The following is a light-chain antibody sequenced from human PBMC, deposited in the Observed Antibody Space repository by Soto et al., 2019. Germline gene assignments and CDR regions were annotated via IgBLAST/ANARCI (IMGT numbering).Light chain of an antibody. CDR1: SSDVGAYNY. CDR3: SSYTISRTYI. V-gene: IGLV2-14*03. CDR2: DVY. J-gene: IGLJ1*01. Sequence: QSALTQPTSVSGSPGQSITISCTGTSSDVGAYNYASWYQQHPGKAPKLMIYDVYDRPSGVSYRFSGSKSGNTASLTISGLQGEDEADYYCSSYTISRTYIFGTGTKVTVL.